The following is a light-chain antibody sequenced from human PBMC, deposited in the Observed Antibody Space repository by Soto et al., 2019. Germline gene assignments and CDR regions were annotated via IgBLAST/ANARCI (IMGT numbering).Light chain of an antibody. CDR2: KAS. Sequence: DVVMTQSPLSLPVTLGQPASISCKSSQSLVYSDGNTYLNWFQQRPGQSPRRLLYKASNRDSGVPDRFSGSGSGTDFTLKISRVEAEDVGVYYCMQGTHWPRTFGQGTKVEIK. CDR1: QSLVYSDGNTY. J-gene: IGKJ1*01. V-gene: IGKV2-30*01. CDR3: MQGTHWPRT.